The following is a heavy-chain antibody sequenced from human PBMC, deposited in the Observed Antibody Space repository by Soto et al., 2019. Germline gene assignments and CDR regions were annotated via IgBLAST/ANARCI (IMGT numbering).Heavy chain of an antibody. CDR1: GYTFNSKG. J-gene: IGHJ4*02. CDR3: ARWRRQYDSSEDLDY. CDR2: INNYNGHT. Sequence: GASVKVSFTAFGYTFNSKGISWGRQAPGQGLEWMGWINNYNGHTNYAQNLQRRVTMTTDTSASTAYLQLRSLRSDDTAVYYCARWRRQYDSSEDLDYWGQGTLVTVSS. D-gene: IGHD3-22*01. V-gene: IGHV1-18*01.